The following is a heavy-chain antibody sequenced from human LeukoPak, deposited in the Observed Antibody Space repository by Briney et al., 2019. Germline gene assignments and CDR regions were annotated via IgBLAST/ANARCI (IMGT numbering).Heavy chain of an antibody. CDR3: ARQGELAIDY. V-gene: IGHV4-59*08. J-gene: IGHJ4*02. CDR1: GGSITNYY. Sequence: KTSETLSLTCSVSGGSITNYYWSWIRQSPGKGLEWIGFIYNTGRTNYNPSLQSRVTMSIDTSKNQFSLKLSSVTAADTAVYYCARQGELAIDYWGQVTLVTVSS. CDR2: IYNTGRT. D-gene: IGHD1-26*01.